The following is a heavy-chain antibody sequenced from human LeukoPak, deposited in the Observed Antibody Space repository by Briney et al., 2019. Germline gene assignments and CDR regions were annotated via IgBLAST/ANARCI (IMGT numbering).Heavy chain of an antibody. CDR2: ISSGSGTT. Sequence: PGGSLRLSCAASGFTFSSYSMNWVRQTPGKGLEWISYISSGSGTTYYGDSVQGRFITSRDNAKNSLHLQMNSLRAEDTGVYYCAKDRGNDYGVFDYWGQGILVTVSS. V-gene: IGHV3-48*01. CDR1: GFTFSSYS. J-gene: IGHJ4*02. CDR3: AKDRGNDYGVFDY. D-gene: IGHD4-17*01.